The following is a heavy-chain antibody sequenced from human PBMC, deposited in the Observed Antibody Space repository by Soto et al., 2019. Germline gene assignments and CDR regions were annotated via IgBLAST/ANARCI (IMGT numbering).Heavy chain of an antibody. CDR2: IFYSGST. V-gene: IGHV4-39*01. D-gene: IGHD6-13*01. CDR3: ARQAASGTRFDP. Sequence: SGTLSLTCTVSGGSISSSSYYWGWIRQSPGRGLEWIGSIFYSGSTYYNPSLKSRVTISVDTSKNQFSLRLSSVTAADTAIYYCARQAASGTRFDPWGQGTLVTVSS. J-gene: IGHJ5*02. CDR1: GGSISSSSYY.